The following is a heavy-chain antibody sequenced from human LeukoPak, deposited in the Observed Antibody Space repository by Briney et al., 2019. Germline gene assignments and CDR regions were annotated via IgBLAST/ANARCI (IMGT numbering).Heavy chain of an antibody. CDR2: IYYSGST. CDR3: ASGSYCSSTSCLGMDV. V-gene: IGHV4-39*07. D-gene: IGHD2-2*01. Sequence: SETLSLTCTVSGGSISSSSYYWGWIRQPPGKGLEWIGSIYYSGSTYYIPSLKSRVTISVDTSKNQFSLKLSSVTAADTAVYYCASGSYCSSTSCLGMDVWGQGTTVTVSS. CDR1: GGSISSSSYY. J-gene: IGHJ6*02.